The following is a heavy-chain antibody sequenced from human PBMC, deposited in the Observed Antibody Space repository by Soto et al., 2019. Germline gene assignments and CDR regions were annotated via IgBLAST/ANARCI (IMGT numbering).Heavy chain of an antibody. V-gene: IGHV1-46*01. D-gene: IGHD4-17*01. J-gene: IGHJ6*02. CDR2: INPSGGST. CDR3: ARDFYGDYSIPIYYYYYGMDV. CDR1: GYTFTSYY. Sequence: ASVKVSCKASGYTFTSYYMHWARQAPGQGLEWMGIINPSGGSTSYAQKFQGRVTMTRDTSTSTVYMELSSLRSEDTAVYYCARDFYGDYSIPIYYYYYGMDVWGQGTTVTVSS.